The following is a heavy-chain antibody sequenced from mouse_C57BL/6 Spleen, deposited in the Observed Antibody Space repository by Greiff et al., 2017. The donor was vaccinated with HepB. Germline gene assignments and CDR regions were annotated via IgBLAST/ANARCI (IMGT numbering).Heavy chain of an antibody. D-gene: IGHD2-2*01. CDR3: AGGLRRGYYAMDY. Sequence: EVQLVESGGGLVKPGGSLKLSCAASGFTFSDYGMHWVRQAPEKGLEWVAYISSGSSTIYYADTVKGRFTISRDNAKNTLFLQMTSLRSEDTAMYYCAGGLRRGYYAMDYWGQGTSVTVSS. CDR1: GFTFSDYG. V-gene: IGHV5-17*01. J-gene: IGHJ4*01. CDR2: ISSGSSTI.